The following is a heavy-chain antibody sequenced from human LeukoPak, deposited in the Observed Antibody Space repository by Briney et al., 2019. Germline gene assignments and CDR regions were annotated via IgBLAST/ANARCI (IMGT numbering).Heavy chain of an antibody. D-gene: IGHD1-7*01. CDR2: INHSGST. J-gene: IGHJ4*02. CDR3: ARQATGTTNIFDY. Sequence: EPSETLSLTCAVSGGSLSDYFWNWIRQPPGKGLEWIGEINHSGSTNYNPSLKSRVTISVDTSKNQFSLKLSSVTAADTAVYYCARQATGTTNIFDYWGQGTLVTVSS. CDR1: GGSLSDYF. V-gene: IGHV4-34*01.